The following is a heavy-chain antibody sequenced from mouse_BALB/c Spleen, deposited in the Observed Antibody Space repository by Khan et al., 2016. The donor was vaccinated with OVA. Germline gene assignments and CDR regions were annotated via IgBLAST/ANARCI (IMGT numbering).Heavy chain of an antibody. CDR2: IWGDGST. D-gene: IGHD1-2*01. J-gene: IGHJ3*01. CDR3: ARELRLGGFAY. Sequence: QVQLKESGPGLVAPSQSLSITCTVSGFSLSDYGVNWIRQPPGKGLEWLGMIWGDGSTDYNSALKSRLSINKDESKSQVFLKMNSLQTDDTAGYYCARELRLGGFAYWGQGTLVTVSA. CDR1: GFSLSDYG. V-gene: IGHV2-6-7*01.